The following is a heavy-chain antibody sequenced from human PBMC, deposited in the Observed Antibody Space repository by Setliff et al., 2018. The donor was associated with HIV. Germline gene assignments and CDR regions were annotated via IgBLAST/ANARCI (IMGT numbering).Heavy chain of an antibody. J-gene: IGHJ1*01. CDR1: GYTFTSYD. D-gene: IGHD2-15*01. Sequence: ASVKVSCKASGYTFTSYDINWVRQATGQGLEWMGWMNTNSGNTGYAQKFQGRVTMTRNTSIRTAYMELSSLRSEDTAVYYCARGGGVYCSGGSCYTSVDFQHWGQGTLVTVSS. CDR3: ARGGGVYCSGGSCYTSVDFQH. V-gene: IGHV1-8*02. CDR2: MNTNSGNT.